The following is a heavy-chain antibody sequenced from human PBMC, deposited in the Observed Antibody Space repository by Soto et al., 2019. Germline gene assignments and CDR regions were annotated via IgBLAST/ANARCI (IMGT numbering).Heavy chain of an antibody. Sequence: ASVKVSCKASGYTFTSYDINWVRQATGQGLEWMGWMNPNSGNTGYAQKFQGRVTMTRNTSMSTAYMELSSLRSEDTAVYYCARGSGWTDAFDIWGQGTMVTVSS. CDR3: ARGSGWTDAFDI. J-gene: IGHJ3*02. V-gene: IGHV1-8*01. D-gene: IGHD6-19*01. CDR2: MNPNSGNT. CDR1: GYTFTSYD.